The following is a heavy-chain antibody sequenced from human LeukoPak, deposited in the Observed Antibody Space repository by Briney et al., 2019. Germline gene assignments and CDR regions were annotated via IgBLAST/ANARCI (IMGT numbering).Heavy chain of an antibody. D-gene: IGHD1-26*01. V-gene: IGHV3-74*03. J-gene: IGHJ4*02. CDR2: IESDGSTK. Sequence: PGGSLRLSCAASGFTFSSHWMHWVRQAPGKGLVWVSRIESDGSTKMYADSVRGRFTISRDNAKNTLYLQMNSLRAEDTAVYYCARGHRGAGATVDYWGQGILVTVSS. CDR1: GFTFSSHW. CDR3: ARGHRGAGATVDY.